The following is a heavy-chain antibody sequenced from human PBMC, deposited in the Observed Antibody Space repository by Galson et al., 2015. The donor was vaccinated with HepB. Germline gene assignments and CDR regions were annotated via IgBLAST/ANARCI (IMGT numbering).Heavy chain of an antibody. D-gene: IGHD2-15*01. CDR1: GFTFSSYS. J-gene: IGHJ4*02. V-gene: IGHV3-21*01. CDR2: ISSSSSYI. CDR3: ARASGGSSPFDY. Sequence: SLRLSCAASGFTFSSYSMNWVRQAPGKGLEWVSSISSSSSYIYYADSVKGRFTISRDNAKNSLYLQMNSLRAEDTAVYYCARASGGSSPFDYWGQGTLVTVSS.